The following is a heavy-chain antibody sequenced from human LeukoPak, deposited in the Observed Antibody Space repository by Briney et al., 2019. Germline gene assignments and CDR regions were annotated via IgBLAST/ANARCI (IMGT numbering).Heavy chain of an antibody. Sequence: GGSLRLSCAASGFTFSDYWMNWVRQAPGKGLECVANTNQDGSQRYYVDSVKGRFTISRDNPMNSLYLQMNNLRAEDTAVYYWVRVGSSNWYAWGQGTLVTVSS. J-gene: IGHJ5*02. D-gene: IGHD6-13*01. CDR1: GFTFSDYW. CDR2: TNQDGSQR. V-gene: IGHV3-7*01. CDR3: VRVGSSNWYA.